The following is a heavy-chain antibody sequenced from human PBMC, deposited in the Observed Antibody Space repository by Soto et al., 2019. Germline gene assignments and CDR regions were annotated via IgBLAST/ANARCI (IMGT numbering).Heavy chain of an antibody. J-gene: IGHJ5*02. CDR2: IIPIFGTA. CDR3: ARDKYSGSSPTEYNWFDP. V-gene: IGHV1-69*12. CDR1: GGTFSSYA. Sequence: QVQLVQSGAEVKKPGSSVKVSCKASGGTFSSYAISWVRQAPGQGLEWMGGIIPIFGTANYAQKFQGRVTITADESTXTXXMEVGSRRYEDTAVYYCARDKYSGSSPTEYNWFDPWGQGTLVTVSS. D-gene: IGHD1-26*01.